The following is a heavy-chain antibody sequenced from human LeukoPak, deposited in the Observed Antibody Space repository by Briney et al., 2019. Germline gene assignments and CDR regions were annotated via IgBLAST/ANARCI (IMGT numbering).Heavy chain of an antibody. J-gene: IGHJ6*02. Sequence: PGGSLRLSCAASGFTFSSSAMSWVRQAPGKGPEWVSAISGGGGTTYYADSVKGRFIISRDNSQSTLYLQMHSLSGEDTAVFYCAKECSGGSCYSTSGYYYYGMDVWGQGTTVTVSS. CDR2: ISGGGGTT. V-gene: IGHV3-23*01. CDR1: GFTFSSSA. D-gene: IGHD2-15*01. CDR3: AKECSGGSCYSTSGYYYYGMDV.